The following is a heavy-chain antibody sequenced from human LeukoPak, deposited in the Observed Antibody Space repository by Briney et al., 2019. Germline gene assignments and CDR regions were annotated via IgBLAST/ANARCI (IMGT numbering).Heavy chain of an antibody. D-gene: IGHD6-19*01. CDR2: IRYDGSNK. Sequence: GGSLRLSCAASGFTFSSYEMNWVRQAPGKGLEWVAFIRYDGSNKYYADSVKGRFTISRDNSKNTLYLQMNSLRAEDTAVYYCARAIAVVAYFDYWGQGTLVTVSS. CDR3: ARAIAVVAYFDY. J-gene: IGHJ4*02. V-gene: IGHV3-30*02. CDR1: GFTFSSYE.